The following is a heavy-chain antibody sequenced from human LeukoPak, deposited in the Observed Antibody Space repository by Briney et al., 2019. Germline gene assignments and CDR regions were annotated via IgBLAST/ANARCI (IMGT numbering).Heavy chain of an antibody. CDR2: ISGSGST. D-gene: IGHD3-10*01. J-gene: IGHJ4*02. V-gene: IGHV4-31*03. Sequence: SETLSLTCSVSGDSISRGGDYWTWIRQHPETGLEWIGYISGSGSTYYSPSLRSRVTVSADTSKNQFSLKLTSVTAADTAVFYCARVPIIRGVIEDWGQGTLVSVSS. CDR1: GDSISRGGDY. CDR3: ARVPIIRGVIED.